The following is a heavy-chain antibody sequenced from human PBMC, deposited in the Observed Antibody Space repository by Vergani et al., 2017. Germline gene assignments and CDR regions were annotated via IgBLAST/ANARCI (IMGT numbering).Heavy chain of an antibody. CDR1: GFTLSSHA. D-gene: IGHD5-24*01. CDR3: AKLGGARWLQLYSFDY. V-gene: IGHV3-23*04. Sequence: VQLEESGGGVVQPGRSLRLSCAGSGFTLSSHAMHWVRQAPGKGLEWVSTISGSGDSTYYADSVKGRFTISRDNSKNTLLLQMNSLRAEDTAVYYCAKLGGARWLQLYSFDYWGQGTLVTVSS. J-gene: IGHJ4*02. CDR2: ISGSGDST.